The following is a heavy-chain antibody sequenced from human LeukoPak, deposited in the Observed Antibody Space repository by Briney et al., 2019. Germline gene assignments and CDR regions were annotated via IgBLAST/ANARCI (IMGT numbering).Heavy chain of an antibody. J-gene: IGHJ4*02. CDR2: IKQDGSEK. CDR3: ARKLRFLEWVEGFDY. D-gene: IGHD3-3*01. V-gene: IGHV3-7*01. CDR1: GFTFSSYW. Sequence: PGGSLRLSCAASGFTFSSYWMSWVRQAPGKGLEWVANIKQDGSEKYYVDSVKGRFTISRDNAKNSLYLQMNSLRAEDTAVYYCARKLRFLEWVEGFDYWGQGTLVTVSS.